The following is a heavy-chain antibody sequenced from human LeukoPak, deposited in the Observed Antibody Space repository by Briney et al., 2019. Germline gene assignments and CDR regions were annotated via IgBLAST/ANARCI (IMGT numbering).Heavy chain of an antibody. Sequence: GGSLRLSCAAAGFSFDDYGMNWVRQVPGKGLEWVSGINGKGGGTGCADSVKGRFTVSRDNAKNSLYLQMDSLRDEDTAFYYCARGGSYYDTTTYAYYFDYWGPGTLVTVSS. J-gene: IGHJ4*02. V-gene: IGHV3-20*04. CDR3: ARGGSYYDTTTYAYYFDY. CDR2: INGKGGGT. D-gene: IGHD3-16*01. CDR1: GFSFDDYG.